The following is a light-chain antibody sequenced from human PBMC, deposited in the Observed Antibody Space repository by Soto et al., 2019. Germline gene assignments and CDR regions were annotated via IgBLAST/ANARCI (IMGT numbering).Light chain of an antibody. J-gene: IGKJ3*01. Sequence: IQMTQSPSSLSASVGDRVTITCRASQTIGNYLDWYQQKVGEAPRLLIYTASTLHSGVPSRFSGSGSGTDFNLTISSLQTEDFATYYCQQSYFTPLTFGPGTKVAVK. CDR1: QTIGNY. CDR3: QQSYFTPLT. CDR2: TAS. V-gene: IGKV1-39*01.